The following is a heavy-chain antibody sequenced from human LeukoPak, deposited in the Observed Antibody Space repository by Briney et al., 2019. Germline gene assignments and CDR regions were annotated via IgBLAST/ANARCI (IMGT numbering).Heavy chain of an antibody. CDR3: ASNWNEGY. V-gene: IGHV3-30-3*01. Sequence: GGSLRLSCAASGFTFTIYTMHWVRQAPGKGLEWVAVISYDGSNKYCTDSVKGRFTISRDNSKNTLYLQMNSLRADDTAVYYCASNWNEGYWGQGTLVTVSS. CDR1: GFTFTIYT. J-gene: IGHJ4*02. CDR2: ISYDGSNK. D-gene: IGHD1-1*01.